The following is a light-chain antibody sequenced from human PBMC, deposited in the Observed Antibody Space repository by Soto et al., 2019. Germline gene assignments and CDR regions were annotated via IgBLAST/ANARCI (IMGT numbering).Light chain of an antibody. CDR2: DVS. V-gene: IGLV2-11*01. CDR3: CSYAGSYTFYV. Sequence: QSVLTQPASVSGSPGQTITISCTGTSSDVESYNLVSWYQQHPGKAPKVMIYDVSNRPSGVPDRFSGSKSGNTASLTLSGLQADDEADYYCCSYAGSYTFYVFGTGTKLTV. CDR1: SSDVESYNL. J-gene: IGLJ1*01.